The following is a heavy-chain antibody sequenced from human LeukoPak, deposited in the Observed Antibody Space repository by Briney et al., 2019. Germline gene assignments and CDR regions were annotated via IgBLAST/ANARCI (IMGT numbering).Heavy chain of an antibody. CDR3: ARVLTYYYDSSGYYEGAFDI. CDR1: GYTFTGYY. V-gene: IGHV1-2*02. CDR2: INPNSGGT. D-gene: IGHD3-22*01. J-gene: IGHJ3*02. Sequence: GASVKVSCKASGYTFTGYYMHWVRQAPGQGLEWMGWINPNSGGTNYAQKFQGRVTMTRDTSISTAYMELSRLRSDDTAVYYCARVLTYYYDSSGYYEGAFDIWGQGTMVTVSS.